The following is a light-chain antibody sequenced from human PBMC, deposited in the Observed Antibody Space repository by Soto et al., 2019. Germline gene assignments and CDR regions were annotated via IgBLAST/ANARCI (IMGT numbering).Light chain of an antibody. CDR2: DVS. CDR3: SSYTSTNFVI. J-gene: IGLJ2*01. Sequence: QSALTQPASVSGSPGQSITISCTGSSGDIGDYKYVSWYKQHPGKAPKLMIYDVSNRPSGVSNRFSGSKSGNTASLPISGLQAEDEAAYYCSSYTSTNFVIFGGGTKLTVL. CDR1: SGDIGDYKY. V-gene: IGLV2-14*01.